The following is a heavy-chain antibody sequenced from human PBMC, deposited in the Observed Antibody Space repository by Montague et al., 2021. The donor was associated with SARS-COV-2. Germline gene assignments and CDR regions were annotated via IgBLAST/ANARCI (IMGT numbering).Heavy chain of an antibody. J-gene: IGHJ4*02. CDR3: ARDQDYYDPAHDY. D-gene: IGHD3-22*01. Sequence: SLRLSCAASGFTFSSYEMNLVRQAPGKGLEWVSYISSSGSTIYYXDSXQGRFTISRDNAKNSLYLQMNSLRAEDTAVYYCARDQDYYDPAHDYWGQGTLVTVSS. CDR2: ISSSGSTI. CDR1: GFTFSSYE. V-gene: IGHV3-48*03.